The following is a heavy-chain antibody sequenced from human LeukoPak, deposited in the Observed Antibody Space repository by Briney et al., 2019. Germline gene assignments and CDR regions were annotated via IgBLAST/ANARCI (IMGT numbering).Heavy chain of an antibody. J-gene: IGHJ4*02. CDR3: ATDLDPYCSSTSCYAGGDY. CDR1: GXTFSSYW. V-gene: IGHV3-7*04. D-gene: IGHD2-2*01. Sequence: PGGSLRLSCAASGXTFSSYWMSWVRQAPGKGLEWVGNIKQDGSEKYYVDSVKGRFTISRDNAKNSLYLQMNSLRAEDTAVYYCATDLDPYCSSTSCYAGGDYWGQGTLVTVSS. CDR2: IKQDGSEK.